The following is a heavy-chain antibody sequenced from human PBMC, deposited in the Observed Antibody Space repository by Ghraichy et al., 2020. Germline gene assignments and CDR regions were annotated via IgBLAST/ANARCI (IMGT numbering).Heavy chain of an antibody. CDR3: ARALRRDDFWSGYDRADYNYYSMNG. J-gene: IGHJ6*04. CDR2: VYYTGST. Sequence: SETLSLTCTVSGGSISSYSWYWSWMPQPTGKGLEWFGSVYYTGSTHHTLSLKSRVSISADTSKIQFSLKLISVTAAETAVYYCARALRRDDFWSGYDRADYNYYSMNGGGNGTTVTVSS. D-gene: IGHD3-3*01. V-gene: IGHV4-39*07. CDR1: GGSISSYSWY.